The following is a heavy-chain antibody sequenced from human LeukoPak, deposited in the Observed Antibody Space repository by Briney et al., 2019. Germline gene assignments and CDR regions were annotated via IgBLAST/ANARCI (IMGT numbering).Heavy chain of an antibody. CDR3: TSLRLYYYDSSGDDAFDI. D-gene: IGHD3-22*01. CDR2: IRSKAYGGTT. J-gene: IGHJ3*02. Sequence: KTGGSLRLSCTASGFTFGDYAMSWIRQAPGKGLEWVGFIRSKAYGGTTEYAASVKGRFTISRDDSKSIAYLQMNSLRTEDTAVYYCTSLRLYYYDSSGDDAFDIWGQGTMVTVSS. V-gene: IGHV3-49*05. CDR1: GFTFGDYA.